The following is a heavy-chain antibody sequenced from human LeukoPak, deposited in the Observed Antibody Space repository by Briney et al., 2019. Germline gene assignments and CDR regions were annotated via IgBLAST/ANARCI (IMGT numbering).Heavy chain of an antibody. Sequence: SQTLSLTCAISGDSVSSNSVAWNWIRQSPSRGLEWLGRTLFRSKWYNDYAASARRRIIINPDTSKNQFSLQLNSVTPEDTAVYYCARDLHCSSASCSFDSWGQGTLVTVSS. CDR3: ARDLHCSSASCSFDS. V-gene: IGHV6-1*01. CDR1: GDSVSSNSVA. D-gene: IGHD2-2*01. CDR2: TLFRSKWYN. J-gene: IGHJ4*02.